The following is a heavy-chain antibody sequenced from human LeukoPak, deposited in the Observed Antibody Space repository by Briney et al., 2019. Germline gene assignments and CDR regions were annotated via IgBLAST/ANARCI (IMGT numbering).Heavy chain of an antibody. V-gene: IGHV1-69*04. CDR1: GGTFSSYA. Sequence: SVKVSCKASGGTFSSYAISWVRQAPGHGLVWMGRIIPIFGIAHYAQKFQGRVTITADKSTSTAYMELSSLRSEDTAVYYCARGGENWFDPWGQGTLVTVSS. CDR3: ARGGENWFDP. CDR2: IIPIFGIA. D-gene: IGHD7-27*01. J-gene: IGHJ5*02.